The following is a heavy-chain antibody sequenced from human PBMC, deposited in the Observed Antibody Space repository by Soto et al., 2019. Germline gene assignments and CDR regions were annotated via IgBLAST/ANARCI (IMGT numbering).Heavy chain of an antibody. Sequence: GGSLRLSCAASGFTFSSYAMSWVRQAPGKGLEWVSAISGSGGSTYYADSVKGRFTISRDNSKNTLYLQMNSLRAEDTAVYYCAKCMVRGVIIDNFDYWGQGTLVTVSS. D-gene: IGHD3-10*01. J-gene: IGHJ4*02. CDR2: ISGSGGST. CDR1: GFTFSSYA. V-gene: IGHV3-23*01. CDR3: AKCMVRGVIIDNFDY.